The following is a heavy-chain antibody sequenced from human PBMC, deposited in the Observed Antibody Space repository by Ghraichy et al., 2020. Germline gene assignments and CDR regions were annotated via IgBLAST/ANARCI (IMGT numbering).Heavy chain of an antibody. D-gene: IGHD3-22*01. J-gene: IGHJ4*02. V-gene: IGHV4-59*01. Sequence: SETLSLTCTVSGGSISGYYWSWIRQPPGKGLEWIGYIYYTGTTYYNPSLKSRVTISVDTSKNQFSLKLSSVTAADTAVYYCARVQYYDSNGFDYWGQGSLVTVSS. CDR1: GGSISGYY. CDR2: IYYTGTT. CDR3: ARVQYYDSNGFDY.